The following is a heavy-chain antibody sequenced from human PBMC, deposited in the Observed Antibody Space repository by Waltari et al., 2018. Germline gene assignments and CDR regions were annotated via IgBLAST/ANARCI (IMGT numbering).Heavy chain of an antibody. J-gene: IGHJ4*02. Sequence: EVQLVESGGGRVKPGGALRLPCAASGFRFRRYSMGWDRQGPGKGRQWVSTISSTSSYIYDTDSLRCRFAISRDNARDSLYLQMNSLRAEDTAVYYCARDPGSGRYFDYWGQGTLVTVSS. CDR2: ISSTSSYI. V-gene: IGHV3-21*02. CDR3: ARDPGSGRYFDY. CDR1: GFRFRRYS. D-gene: IGHD1-26*01.